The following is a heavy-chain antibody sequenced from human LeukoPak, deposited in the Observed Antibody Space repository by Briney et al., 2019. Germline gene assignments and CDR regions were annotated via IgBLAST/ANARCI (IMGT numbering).Heavy chain of an antibody. CDR2: IYHSGIT. V-gene: IGHV4-39*01. D-gene: IGHD4-17*01. CDR3: ARLYRRGYGDPDY. CDR1: GGSIRSTNYY. J-gene: IGHJ4*02. Sequence: PSATLSLTCTLSGGSIRSTNYYWGWIRQPPAKGLEWIGNIYHSGITYYNPSLKSRVTISVDTSKNQFSLKLRSVTAADTAVYYCARLYRRGYGDPDYWGQGTLVTVSS.